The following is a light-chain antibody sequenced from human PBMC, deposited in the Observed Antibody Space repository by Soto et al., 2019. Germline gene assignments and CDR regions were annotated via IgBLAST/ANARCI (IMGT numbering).Light chain of an antibody. CDR1: QNIAHW. CDR3: LQYHSYPVT. CDR2: TTS. V-gene: IGKV1D-16*01. Sequence: DIQMTQTPSSVSASVGDRVTITCRASQNIAHWLAWYQQKPGKAPKSLMYTTSTLQSGVPSRFIGSRSGTDFTLTISSLQPEDFATYYCLQYHSYPVTFGGGTKVEIK. J-gene: IGKJ4*01.